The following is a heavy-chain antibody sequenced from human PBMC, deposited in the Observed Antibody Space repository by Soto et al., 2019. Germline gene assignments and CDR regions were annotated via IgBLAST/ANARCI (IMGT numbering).Heavy chain of an antibody. CDR1: GFTFDDYA. CDR2: ISWNSGSNK. D-gene: IGHD3-16*01. Sequence: GGSLRLSCAASGFTFDDYAMHWVRQAPGKGLEWVSGISWNSGSNKYYADSVKGRFTISRDNSKNTVYLQMNSLRAEDTAVYYCARASPQPEPYDFDYWGQGILVTVSS. CDR3: ARASPQPEPYDFDY. V-gene: IGHV3-9*01. J-gene: IGHJ4*02.